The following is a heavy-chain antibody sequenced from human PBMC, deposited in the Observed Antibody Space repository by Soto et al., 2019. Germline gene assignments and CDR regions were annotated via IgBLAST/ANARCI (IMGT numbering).Heavy chain of an antibody. J-gene: IGHJ4*02. CDR3: ARALGRAVTTTGY. V-gene: IGHV1-8*01. Sequence: ALVKVSCKASGYTFTSYDINWVRQATGQGLEWMGWMNPNSGNTGYAQKFQGRVTMTRNTSISTAYMELSSLRSEDTAVYYCARALGRAVTTTGYWGQGTLVTVSS. CDR1: GYTFTSYD. D-gene: IGHD4-4*01. CDR2: MNPNSGNT.